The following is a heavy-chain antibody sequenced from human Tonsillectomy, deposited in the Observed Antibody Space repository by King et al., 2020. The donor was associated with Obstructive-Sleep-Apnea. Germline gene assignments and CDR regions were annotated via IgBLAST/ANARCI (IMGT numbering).Heavy chain of an antibody. Sequence: VQLVESGGGLVKPGGSHRLSCAASVFPFSNAWMNWVRQAPGKGLEWVGRIKSKTDGGTTDYAAPVKGRFTISRDDSKNTLYLQMNSLKTEDTAVYYCTPSFCSSTSCYFLGSFDSWGQGTLVTVSS. CDR3: TPSFCSSTSCYFLGSFDS. J-gene: IGHJ4*02. D-gene: IGHD2-2*01. CDR1: VFPFSNAW. CDR2: IKSKTDGGTT. V-gene: IGHV3-15*01.